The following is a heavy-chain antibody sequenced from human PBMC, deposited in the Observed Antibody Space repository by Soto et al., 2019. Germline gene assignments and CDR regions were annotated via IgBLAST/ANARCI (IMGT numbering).Heavy chain of an antibody. D-gene: IGHD3-10*01. V-gene: IGHV3-33*01. Sequence: QVELKESGGGVVQPGRSLTLSCAASGFTFSNYGMHWVRQSPGKGLDWVAAIFDDGSNNQYADSVKGRFSISRDNSKDTLFLQMNNLRAEDTAVYYCARLIGKFNFDCWGPGTLVTVSS. J-gene: IGHJ4*02. CDR3: ARLIGKFNFDC. CDR2: IFDDGSNN. CDR1: GFTFSNYG.